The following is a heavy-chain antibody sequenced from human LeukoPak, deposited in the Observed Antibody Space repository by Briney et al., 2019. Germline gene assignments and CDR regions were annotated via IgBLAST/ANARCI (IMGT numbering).Heavy chain of an antibody. V-gene: IGHV3-74*01. Sequence: PGGSLRLSRAASGFTFSSYWMHWVRQAPGKGLVWVSRINNDGSSTSYADSVKGRFTISRDNAKNTLYLQMNSLRAEDTAVYYCARPTKEGSSWYWWFDPWGQGTLVTVSS. CDR1: GFTFSSYW. D-gene: IGHD6-13*01. CDR3: ARPTKEGSSWYWWFDP. CDR2: INNDGSST. J-gene: IGHJ5*02.